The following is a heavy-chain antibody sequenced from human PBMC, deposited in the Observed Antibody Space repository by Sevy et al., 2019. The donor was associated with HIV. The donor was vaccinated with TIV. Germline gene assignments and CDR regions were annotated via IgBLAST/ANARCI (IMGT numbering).Heavy chain of an antibody. CDR1: GFTFSDYY. CDR2: ISSSGSTI. CDR3: ARDLDIVVVPAAHRYYYGMDV. D-gene: IGHD2-2*01. Sequence: GGSLRLSCAASGFTFSDYYMSWIRQAPGKGLEWVSYISSSGSTIYYADSVKGRFTISRDNAKNSLYLQMNSLRAEDTAVYYCARDLDIVVVPAAHRYYYGMDVWGQGTTVPVSS. V-gene: IGHV3-11*01. J-gene: IGHJ6*02.